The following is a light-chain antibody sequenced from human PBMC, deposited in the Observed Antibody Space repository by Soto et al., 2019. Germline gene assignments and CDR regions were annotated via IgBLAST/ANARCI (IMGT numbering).Light chain of an antibody. J-gene: IGKJ4*01. CDR2: DTS. CDR1: QGIGDT. V-gene: IGKV3-15*01. CDR3: QPYNNWPLT. Sequence: EVMMRLSPATLSVSTGEGATLSCRASQGIGDTLAWYQHKPGQTPRLLIYDTSTRATGVPTRFSGSRSGAEFTLTINSLQSEDFAVYYCQPYNNWPLTFGGGTKVDIK.